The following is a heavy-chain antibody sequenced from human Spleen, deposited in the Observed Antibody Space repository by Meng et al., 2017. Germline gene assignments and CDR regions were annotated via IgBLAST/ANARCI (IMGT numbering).Heavy chain of an antibody. J-gene: IGHJ4*02. V-gene: IGHV4-4*02. CDR3: ARGPTTMAHDFDY. CDR2: IYHSGST. D-gene: IGHD4-11*01. CDR1: RGSSCSSNW. Sequence: QLLQWGAGLCKPAGTPSLTCAVSRGSSCSSNWWSWVRQPPGKGLEWIGEIYHSGSTNYNPSLKSRATISVDTSQNNLSLKLSSVTAADSAVYYCARGPTTMAHDFDYWGQGTLVTVSS.